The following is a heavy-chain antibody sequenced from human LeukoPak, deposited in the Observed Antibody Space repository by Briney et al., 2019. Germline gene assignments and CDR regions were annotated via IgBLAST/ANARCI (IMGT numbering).Heavy chain of an antibody. J-gene: IGHJ4*02. D-gene: IGHD2-15*01. CDR2: IYSGGST. CDR3: AKGKRDIVVVVAATLPY. V-gene: IGHV3-53*01. Sequence: GGSLRLSCAASGFTVSSNYMSWVRQAPGKGLEWVSVIYSGGSTYYADSVKGRFTISRDNSKNTLYLQMNSLRAEDTAVYYCAKGKRDIVVVVAATLPYWGQGTLVTVSS. CDR1: GFTVSSNY.